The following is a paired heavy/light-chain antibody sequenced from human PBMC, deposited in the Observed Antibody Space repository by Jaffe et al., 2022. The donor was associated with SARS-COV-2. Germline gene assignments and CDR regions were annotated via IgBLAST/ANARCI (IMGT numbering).Heavy chain of an antibody. CDR1: GFSLNTGGVG. J-gene: IGHJ4*02. Sequence: QITLKESGPTLVKPTQTLTLTCTFTGFSLNTGGVGVGWIRQPPGKTLEWLALIYWDDDKRYSPSLKSRLTITKDTSKNQVVLTMTNMDPVDTATYYCAHSDYDVENLPAFFVYWGQGTLVTVSS. CDR2: IYWDDDK. D-gene: IGHD3-16*01. V-gene: IGHV2-5*02. CDR3: AHSDYDVENLPAFFVY.
Light chain of an antibody. Sequence: DIQMTQSPSSLSASVGDRVTITCRASQGIRNDLGWYQQKPGKAPKRLIYAASRLQSGVPSRFSGSGSGTEFTLTISNLQPEDFATYYCLQHFHYLTFGQGTKVEI. CDR1: QGIRND. V-gene: IGKV1-17*02. CDR3: LQHFHYLT. J-gene: IGKJ1*01. CDR2: AAS.